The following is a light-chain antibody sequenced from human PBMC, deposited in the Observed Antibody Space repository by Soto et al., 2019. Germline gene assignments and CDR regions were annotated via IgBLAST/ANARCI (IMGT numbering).Light chain of an antibody. CDR3: LYYYPVT. Sequence: ASQMTQAPSSLASSLGDRAIIACRASQAVRNDLGWYQQKPGKAPNLLLYTASTLQSRVPYRFRGSGSGADFTLTSRSLQPEDFATYYCLYYYPVTFGQGTRLEIK. V-gene: IGKV1-6*01. J-gene: IGKJ5*01. CDR2: TAS. CDR1: QAVRND.